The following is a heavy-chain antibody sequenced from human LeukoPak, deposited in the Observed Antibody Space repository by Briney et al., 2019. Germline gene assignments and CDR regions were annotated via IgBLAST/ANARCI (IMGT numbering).Heavy chain of an antibody. CDR2: IYSGGST. V-gene: IGHV3-53*01. Sequence: PGGSLRLSCAASGFTVSSNYMSGVRQAPGKGLEWVSVIYSGGSTYYADSVKGRFTISRDNSKNTLYLQMNSLRAEDTAVYYCARGSGYYTYYFDYWGQGTLVTVSS. J-gene: IGHJ4*02. CDR3: ARGSGYYTYYFDY. D-gene: IGHD3-22*01. CDR1: GFTVSSNY.